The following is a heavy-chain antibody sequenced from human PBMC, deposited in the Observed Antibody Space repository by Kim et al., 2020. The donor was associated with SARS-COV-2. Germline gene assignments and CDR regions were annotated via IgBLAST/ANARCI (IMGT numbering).Heavy chain of an antibody. J-gene: IGHJ4*02. CDR1: GYSISSGYY. Sequence: SETLSLTCTVSGYSISSGYYWGWIRQPPGKGLEWIGSIYHSGSTYYNPSLKSRVTISVDTSKNQFSLKLSSVTAADTAVYYCARAKSSGPFDYWGQGTLVTVSS. V-gene: IGHV4-38-2*02. CDR2: IYHSGST. CDR3: ARAKSSGPFDY. D-gene: IGHD6-19*01.